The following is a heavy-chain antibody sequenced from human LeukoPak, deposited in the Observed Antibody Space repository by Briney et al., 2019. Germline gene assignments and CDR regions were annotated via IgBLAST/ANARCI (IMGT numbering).Heavy chain of an antibody. CDR1: GFTFGDYY. CDR3: AELGITMIGGV. CDR2: ITFSSKTI. Sequence: GGSLRLSCAASGFTFGDYYMSWIRQAPGKGLEWISYITFSSKTIYYADSVKGRFTISRDNAKNSLYLQMNSLRAEDTAVYYCAELGITMIGGVWGKGTTVTISS. J-gene: IGHJ6*04. V-gene: IGHV3-11*04. D-gene: IGHD3-10*02.